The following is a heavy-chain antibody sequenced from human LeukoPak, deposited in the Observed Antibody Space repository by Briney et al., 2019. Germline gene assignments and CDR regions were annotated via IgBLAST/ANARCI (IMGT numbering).Heavy chain of an antibody. Sequence: ASVKVSCKASVYTFTSYGSSWVRQAPGQGLEWMGWISAYNGNTNYAQKLQGRVTMTTDTSTSTAYMELRSLRSDDTAVYYCARDQVTTMVRGVILHWGQGTLVTVSS. J-gene: IGHJ1*01. V-gene: IGHV1-18*01. D-gene: IGHD3-10*01. CDR1: VYTFTSYG. CDR3: ARDQVTTMVRGVILH. CDR2: ISAYNGNT.